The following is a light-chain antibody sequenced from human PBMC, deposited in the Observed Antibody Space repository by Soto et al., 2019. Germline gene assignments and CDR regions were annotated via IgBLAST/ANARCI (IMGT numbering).Light chain of an antibody. CDR1: SSNIGAGYD. Sequence: QSVLTLPPAVSGAPGQRVTISCTGSSSNIGAGYDVHWYQHLPGRAPKLLIYGNSHRPSGVPDRFSGSKSVTSASLAITGLQDEDEADYYCQSYDTRMNLYVLGTGNKVTVL. V-gene: IGLV1-40*01. CDR3: QSYDTRMNLYV. CDR2: GNS. J-gene: IGLJ1*01.